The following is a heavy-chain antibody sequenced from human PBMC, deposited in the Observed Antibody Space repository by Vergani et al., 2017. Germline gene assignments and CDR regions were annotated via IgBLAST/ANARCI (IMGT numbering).Heavy chain of an antibody. J-gene: IGHJ4*02. CDR1: GFTFSSYA. CDR2: ISYDGSNK. V-gene: IGHV3-30-3*01. CDR3: ARGMGPLMEWLLSPDY. D-gene: IGHD3-3*01. Sequence: QVQLVESGGGVVQPGRSLRLSCAASGFTFSSYAMHWVRQAPGKGLEWVAVISYDGSNKYYADSVKGRFTISRDNSKNTLYLQMNSLRAEDTAVYYCARGMGPLMEWLLSPDYWGQGTLVTVSS.